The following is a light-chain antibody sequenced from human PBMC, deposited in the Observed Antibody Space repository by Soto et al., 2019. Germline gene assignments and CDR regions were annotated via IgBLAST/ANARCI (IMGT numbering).Light chain of an antibody. CDR1: QSVRSSY. CDR2: GAS. V-gene: IGKV3-20*01. J-gene: IGKJ2*01. Sequence: EIVFTQSPDILSLSPGERATLSCRASQSVRSSYLAWYQQRPGQAPRLLIYGASSRATGIPDRFSGDGSGTDFTLTISRLEPEDFAVYYCQQYGSSPGYTFGQGTKLEIK. CDR3: QQYGSSPGYT.